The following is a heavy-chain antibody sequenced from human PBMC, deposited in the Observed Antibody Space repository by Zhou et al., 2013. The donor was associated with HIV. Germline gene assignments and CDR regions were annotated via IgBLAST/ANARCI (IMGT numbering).Heavy chain of an antibody. CDR2: ISVNNGNT. J-gene: IGHJ4*02. Sequence: QVQLVQSGAEVKKPGASVKVSCKASGYTFNTYDIGWVRQAPGQGLEWMGWISVNNGNTKYAQKFQGRVTMTTDTSTSTAYMEVRSLRSDDTAVYYCARCYYDNSGCDYWGQGTLVTVS. CDR1: GYTFNTYD. CDR3: ARCYYDNSGCDY. V-gene: IGHV1-18*01. D-gene: IGHD3-22*01.